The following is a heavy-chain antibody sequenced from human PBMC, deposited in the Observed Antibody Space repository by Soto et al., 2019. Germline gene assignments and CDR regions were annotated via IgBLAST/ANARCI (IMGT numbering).Heavy chain of an antibody. Sequence: GASVKVSCKASGYTFTDYFIHWVRQAPGQGLEWIGWINPYSGGADLSQKFQGRVTMTRDTSISTAHMEVSSLRSDDTAVFYCARLMEYSHSGGSSHGGFDMSSHGTLV. CDR2: INPYSGGA. V-gene: IGHV1-2*02. J-gene: IGHJ3*02. D-gene: IGHD2-21*01. CDR1: GYTFTDYF. CDR3: ARLMEYSHSGGSSHGGFDM.